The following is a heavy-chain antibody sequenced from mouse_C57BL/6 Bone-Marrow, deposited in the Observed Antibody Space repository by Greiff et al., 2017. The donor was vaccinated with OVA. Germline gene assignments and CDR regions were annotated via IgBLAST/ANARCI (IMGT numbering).Heavy chain of an antibody. Sequence: VQLQQPGAELVKPGASVKVSCKASGYTFTSYWMHWVKQRPGQGLEWIGRIHPSDSDTNYNQKFKGKATLTVDKSSSTAYIQLSSLSSDDSAVYYCAIGPYGGFAYWGQGTLVTVSA. J-gene: IGHJ3*01. CDR3: AIGPYGGFAY. CDR2: IHPSDSDT. D-gene: IGHD1-1*01. V-gene: IGHV1-74*01. CDR1: GYTFTSYW.